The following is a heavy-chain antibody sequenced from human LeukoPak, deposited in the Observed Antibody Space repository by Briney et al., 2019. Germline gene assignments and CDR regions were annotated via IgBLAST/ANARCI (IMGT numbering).Heavy chain of an antibody. D-gene: IGHD2-15*01. J-gene: IGHJ6*02. Sequence: SVKVSCKASGFTFTSSAMHWVRQARGQRLEWIGWIVVGSGKTNYAQKFQERVTITRDMSTSTAYMELSSLRSEDTAVSYCAADLAAASTSSYYSGMDVWGQGTPVTVSS. CDR1: GFTFTSSA. CDR2: IVVGSGKT. V-gene: IGHV1-58*02. CDR3: AADLAAASTSSYYSGMDV.